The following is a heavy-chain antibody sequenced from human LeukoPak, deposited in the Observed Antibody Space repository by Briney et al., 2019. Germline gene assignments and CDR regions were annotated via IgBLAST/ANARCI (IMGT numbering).Heavy chain of an antibody. J-gene: IGHJ4*02. D-gene: IGHD3-10*01. CDR2: IYYSGST. CDR1: GGSISSGDYY. Sequence: SETLSLTCTVSGGSISSGDYYRSWIRQPPGKGLEWIGYIYYSGSTYYNPSLKSRVTISVDTSKNQFSLKLSSVTAADTAVYYCARGAMVRGVTTYYFDYWGQGTLVTVSS. CDR3: ARGAMVRGVTTYYFDY. V-gene: IGHV4-30-4*01.